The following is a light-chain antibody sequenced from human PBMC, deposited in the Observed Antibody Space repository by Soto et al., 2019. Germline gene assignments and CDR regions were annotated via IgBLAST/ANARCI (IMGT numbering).Light chain of an antibody. V-gene: IGLV3-21*04. J-gene: IGLJ1*01. Sequence: SYELTQPPSVSVAPEKTATITCGGNNIGNKRVHWYRQKPSQAPVLVISYDSDRPSGIPERFSGSNSGNTATLTISRVEDGDEADYYCQVWDIMTDNYVFGPGTKLTVL. CDR1: NIGNKR. CDR3: QVWDIMTDNYV. CDR2: YDS.